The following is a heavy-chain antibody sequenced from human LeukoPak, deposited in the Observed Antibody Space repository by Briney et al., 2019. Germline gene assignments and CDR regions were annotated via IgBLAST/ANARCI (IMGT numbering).Heavy chain of an antibody. Sequence: GGSLRLSCAASGFTFSSYWMSWVRQAPGKGLEGVANIKQDGSEKYYVDSVKGRFTISRDNAKNSLYLQMNGLRAEDTAVYYCARDGCSSTSCYRSSYYYYGMDVWGQGTTVTVSS. J-gene: IGHJ6*02. CDR3: ARDGCSSTSCYRSSYYYYGMDV. V-gene: IGHV3-7*01. CDR2: IKQDGSEK. CDR1: GFTFSSYW. D-gene: IGHD2-2*01.